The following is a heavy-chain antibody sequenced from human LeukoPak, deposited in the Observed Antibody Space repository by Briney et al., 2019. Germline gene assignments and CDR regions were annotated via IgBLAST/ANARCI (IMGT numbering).Heavy chain of an antibody. Sequence: PGGSLRLSCAASGFTFSSYGMSWVRQAPGKGLEWVSAISGSGGSTYYADSVKGRFTISRDNSKNTLYLQMNSLKTEDTAVYYCTTGGYCSGGSCYSGFDYWGQGTLVTVSS. CDR3: TTGGYCSGGSCYSGFDY. CDR2: ISGSGGST. J-gene: IGHJ4*02. V-gene: IGHV3-23*01. CDR1: GFTFSSYG. D-gene: IGHD2-15*01.